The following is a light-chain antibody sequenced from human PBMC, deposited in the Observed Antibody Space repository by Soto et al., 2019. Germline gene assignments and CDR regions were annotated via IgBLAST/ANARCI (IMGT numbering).Light chain of an antibody. CDR1: SRDVGGYNY. J-gene: IGLJ3*02. Sequence: QSALTQPASVSGSPGQSITISCTGTSRDVGGYNYVSWYQQHPGKAPKLMIYEVTNRPSGVSNRFSGSKSGTTASLTISGLQAEDEADYYCSSYSSSSTLLFGGGTKLTVL. CDR3: SSYSSSSTLL. CDR2: EVT. V-gene: IGLV2-14*01.